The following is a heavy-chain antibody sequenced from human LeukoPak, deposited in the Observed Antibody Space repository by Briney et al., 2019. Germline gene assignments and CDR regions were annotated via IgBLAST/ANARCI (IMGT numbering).Heavy chain of an antibody. CDR3: TRGLPRGGLVVIAAANEY. J-gene: IGHJ4*02. CDR1: GYTFSSYD. D-gene: IGHD2-2*01. V-gene: IGHV1-8*03. Sequence: GASVKVSCKASGYTFSSYDINWVRQAAGQGLEWMGWMNPKTGNTGFSQKFQGRVTITRDTSISTAYMELSRLTSEDTGVYYCTRGLPRGGLVVIAAANEYWGQGSLVTVSS. CDR2: MNPKTGNT.